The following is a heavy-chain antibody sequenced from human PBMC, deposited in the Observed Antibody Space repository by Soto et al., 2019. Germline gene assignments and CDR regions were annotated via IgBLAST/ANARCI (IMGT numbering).Heavy chain of an antibody. Sequence: GGSKRLSCAASGFPISSYSMNWVRQATGKGLEWVSYISSSSSTIYYADSVKGRFTISRDNAKNSLYLQMNSLRAEDTAVYYCARGGLPPDYWGQGTLVTVSS. CDR2: ISSSSSTI. D-gene: IGHD5-12*01. CDR1: GFPISSYS. CDR3: ARGGLPPDY. V-gene: IGHV3-48*01. J-gene: IGHJ4*02.